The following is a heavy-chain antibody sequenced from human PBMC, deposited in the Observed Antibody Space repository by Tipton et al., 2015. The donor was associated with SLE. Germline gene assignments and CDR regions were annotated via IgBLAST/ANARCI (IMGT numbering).Heavy chain of an antibody. Sequence: TLSLTCTVSGGSISSSSYYWGWIRQPPGKGLEWIGSIYYSGSTYYNPSLKSRVTISVDTSKNQFSLKLSSVTAADTAVYYCAREQSPVALFDHWGQGTLVTVSS. CDR1: GGSISSSSYY. J-gene: IGHJ4*02. D-gene: IGHD6-19*01. CDR2: IYYSGST. V-gene: IGHV4-39*07. CDR3: AREQSPVALFDH.